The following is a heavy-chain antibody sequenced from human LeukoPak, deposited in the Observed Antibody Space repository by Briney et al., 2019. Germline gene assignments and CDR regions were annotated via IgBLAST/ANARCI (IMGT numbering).Heavy chain of an antibody. CDR1: GGSISSYY. CDR2: IYYSGST. CDR3: ARVAGWYYFDY. V-gene: IGHV4-59*01. Sequence: PSETLSLTCTVSGGSISSYYWSWIRQPPGKGLEWIGYIYYSGSTNYNPSLKSRVTISVDTSKSQFSLKLSSVTAADTAVYYCARVAGWYYFDYWGQGTLVTVSS. J-gene: IGHJ4*02. D-gene: IGHD6-19*01.